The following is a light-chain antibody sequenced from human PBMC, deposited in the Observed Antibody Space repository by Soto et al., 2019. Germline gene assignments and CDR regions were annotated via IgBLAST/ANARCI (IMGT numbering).Light chain of an antibody. V-gene: IGKV3-20*01. J-gene: IGKJ1*01. CDR3: QQYGSSPWT. CDR1: EGVRDNY. CDR2: DTS. Sequence: VVLTQSPGTLSLSPGERATLSCRASEGVRDNYLAWYQQKPGQAPSLLIYDTSTRATGVADRFSGSGSGTDFALTISRVEPEDFDMYFCQQYGSSPWTLGQGTKVDIK.